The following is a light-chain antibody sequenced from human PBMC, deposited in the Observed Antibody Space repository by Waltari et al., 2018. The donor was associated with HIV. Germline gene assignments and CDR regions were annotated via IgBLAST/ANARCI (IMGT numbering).Light chain of an antibody. CDR1: QSVLYSSSNRNY. V-gene: IGKV4-1*01. J-gene: IGKJ1*01. CDR2: WAS. Sequence: DIVMTQSPDSLAVYLGERATINCKSSQSVLYSSSNRNYLAWYQQKPGQPPKLLISWASTRESGVPDRFSGSGSGTDFTLTISSLQAEDVAVYYCQQYYSSPWTFGQGTKVEIK. CDR3: QQYYSSPWT.